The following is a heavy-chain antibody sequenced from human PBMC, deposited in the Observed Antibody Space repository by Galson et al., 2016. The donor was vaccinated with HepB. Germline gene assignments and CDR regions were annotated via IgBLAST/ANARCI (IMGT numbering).Heavy chain of an antibody. D-gene: IGHD2-8*02. J-gene: IGHJ4*02. CDR2: TSGYNGYT. Sequence: SVKVSCKASGYTFPSYGISWVRQAPGQGLEWMGWTSGYNGYTNYARNLQDRLTITTSTNTAYMELRSLRRDDTAFYYCARSDGGYFYYWGQGTLVTVSS. CDR1: GYTFPSYG. V-gene: IGHV1-18*04. CDR3: ARSDGGYFYY.